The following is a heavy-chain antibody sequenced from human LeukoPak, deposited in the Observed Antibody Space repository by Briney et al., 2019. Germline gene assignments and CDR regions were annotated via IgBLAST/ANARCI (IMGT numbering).Heavy chain of an antibody. CDR2: INHSEST. V-gene: IGHV4-34*01. J-gene: IGHJ4*02. Sequence: SETLSLTCAVHGGSLSGYYWSWIRPPPGRGLEWIGEINHSESTTYNPSLKSEVTISGDTSKNQFSLKLTSVTAADTALYYCARGRNVGECSSNSCSFDYWGQGNLVTVSS. CDR1: GGSLSGYY. CDR3: ARGRNVGECSSNSCSFDY. D-gene: IGHD2-2*01.